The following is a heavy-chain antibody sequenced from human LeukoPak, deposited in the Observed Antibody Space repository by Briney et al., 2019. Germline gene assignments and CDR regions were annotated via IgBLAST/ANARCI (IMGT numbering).Heavy chain of an antibody. J-gene: IGHJ5*02. CDR1: GGSISSGGYY. CDR2: IYYSGST. D-gene: IGHD1-26*01. CDR3: ARGSRWELRGWFDP. V-gene: IGHV4-31*03. Sequence: SETLSLTCTVSGGSISSGGYYWSWIRQHPGKGLEWIGYIYYSGSTYYNPSLKSRVTISVDTSKNQFSLKLSSVTAADTAVYYCARGSRWELRGWFDPWGQGTLVTVSS.